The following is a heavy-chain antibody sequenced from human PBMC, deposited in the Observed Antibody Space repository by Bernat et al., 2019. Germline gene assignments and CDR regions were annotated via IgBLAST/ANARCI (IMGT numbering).Heavy chain of an antibody. D-gene: IGHD2-2*01. V-gene: IGHV3-48*01. Sequence: EVQLVESGGGLVQPGGSLRLSCAASGFMFSGYSMNWVRQAPGKGLEWVSYISGSSTTIFCAGSVKGRFTISRDNAKSSLYLQMNSLRAEDTAVYYCAGERGKPMYQLLLGNWFDPWGQGTLVTVSS. J-gene: IGHJ5*02. CDR1: GFMFSGYS. CDR3: AGERGKPMYQLLLGNWFDP. CDR2: ISGSSTTI.